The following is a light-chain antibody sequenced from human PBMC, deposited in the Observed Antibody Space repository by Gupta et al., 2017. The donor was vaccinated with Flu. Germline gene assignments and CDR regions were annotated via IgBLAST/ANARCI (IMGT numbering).Light chain of an antibody. V-gene: IGKV1-39*01. CDR3: QQSDNPPHT. Sequence: DTQMTQSPSSLSASVGDRVTVTCRASQSISSYLNWYQQKPGKAPKLLIDTASNLQNGVPARFSGSGYGTDFTLTISSLQPGDFATYYCQQSDNPPHTFGQGTKVEIK. CDR1: QSISSY. J-gene: IGKJ2*01. CDR2: TAS.